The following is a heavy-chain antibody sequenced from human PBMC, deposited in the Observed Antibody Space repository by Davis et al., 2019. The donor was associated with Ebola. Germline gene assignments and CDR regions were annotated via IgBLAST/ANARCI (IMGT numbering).Heavy chain of an antibody. Sequence: PGGSLRLSCAASGFTFSSYGMHWVRQAPGKGLEWVAVISYDGSNKYYADSVKGRFTIPRDNSKNTLYLQMNSLRAEDTAVYYCAKGLPDHDYWGQGTLVTVSS. CDR2: ISYDGSNK. CDR3: AKGLPDHDY. V-gene: IGHV3-30*18. CDR1: GFTFSSYG. J-gene: IGHJ4*02.